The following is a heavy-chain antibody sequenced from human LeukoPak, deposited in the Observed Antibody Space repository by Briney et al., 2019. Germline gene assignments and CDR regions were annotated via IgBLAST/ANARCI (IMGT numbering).Heavy chain of an antibody. V-gene: IGHV1-8*03. Sequence: GASVKVSCKASGYTFTSYDINWVRQAPGQGLEWMGCMNHNRGNKRYAQTLQGRVTITRNTSISTAYMELSSLRSEDTAVYYCARGLNNYDRSGYYESPYAFDIGGQGTMVTVSS. J-gene: IGHJ3*02. D-gene: IGHD3-22*01. CDR2: MNHNRGNK. CDR1: GYTFTSYD. CDR3: ARGLNNYDRSGYYESPYAFDI.